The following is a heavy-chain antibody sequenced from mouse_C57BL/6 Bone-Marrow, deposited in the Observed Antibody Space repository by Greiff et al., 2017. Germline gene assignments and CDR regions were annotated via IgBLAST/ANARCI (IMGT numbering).Heavy chain of an antibody. CDR3: ARGSSYAYYYAMDY. CDR2: IDPNSGGT. V-gene: IGHV1-72*01. CDR1: GYTFTSYW. D-gene: IGHD1-1*01. Sequence: HVHVKQPGAELVKPGASVKLSCKASGYTFTSYWMHWVKQRPGRGLEWIGRIDPNSGGTKYNEKFKSKATLTVDKPSSTAYMQLSSLTSEDSAVYYCARGSSYAYYYAMDYWGQGTSVTVSS. J-gene: IGHJ4*01.